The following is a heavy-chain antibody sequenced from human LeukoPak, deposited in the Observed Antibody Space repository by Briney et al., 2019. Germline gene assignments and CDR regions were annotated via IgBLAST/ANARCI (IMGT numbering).Heavy chain of an antibody. D-gene: IGHD3-10*01. CDR1: GFTFSAYA. CDR3: AKADRGWGVITKD. CDR2: IGSDNKP. Sequence: GGSLRLSCEASGFTFSAYAMTWVRQAPGKGLEWVSSIGSDNKPHYSESVKGRFTISRDNSKKTLYLQMNSLRAEDTAVYYCAKADRGWGVITKDWGQGTLVTVSS. J-gene: IGHJ4*02. V-gene: IGHV3-23*05.